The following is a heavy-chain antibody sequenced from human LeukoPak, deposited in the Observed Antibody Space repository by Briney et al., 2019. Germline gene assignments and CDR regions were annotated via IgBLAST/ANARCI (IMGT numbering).Heavy chain of an antibody. CDR2: ISYDGSNK. D-gene: IGHD3-3*01. CDR1: GFTFSSYG. V-gene: IGHV3-30*18. J-gene: IGHJ5*02. Sequence: GGSLRLSCAASGFTFSSYGMHWVRQAPGKGLEWVAVISYDGSNKYYADSVKGRFTISRDNSKNTLYLQMNSLRAEDTAVYYCAKDPRPYYDFWSGLFDPWGQGTLVTVSS. CDR3: AKDPRPYYDFWSGLFDP.